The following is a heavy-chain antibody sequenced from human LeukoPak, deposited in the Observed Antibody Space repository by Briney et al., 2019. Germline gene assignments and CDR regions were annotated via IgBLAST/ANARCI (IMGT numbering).Heavy chain of an antibody. Sequence: PSETLSLTCTVSGYSISSGYYWGWIRQPPGKGLEWIGSIYHSGSTYYNPSLKSRVTISVDTSKNQFSLKLSSVTAADTAVYYCARDSIWFGGDDWFDPWGQGTLVTVSS. V-gene: IGHV4-38-2*02. CDR3: ARDSIWFGGDDWFDP. D-gene: IGHD3-10*01. CDR1: GYSISSGYY. J-gene: IGHJ5*02. CDR2: IYHSGST.